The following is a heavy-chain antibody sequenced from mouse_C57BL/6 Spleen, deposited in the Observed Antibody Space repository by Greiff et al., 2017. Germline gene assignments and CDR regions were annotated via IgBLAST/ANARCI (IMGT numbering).Heavy chain of an antibody. Sequence: VQGVESGPGLVQPSQCLSITCTVSGFSLTSYGVHWVRQSPGKGLEWLGVIWSGGSTDYNAAFISRLSISKDNSKSQVFFKMNSLQAYDTAIYYCARNYYDYGAMDYWGQGTSVTVSS. V-gene: IGHV2-2*01. CDR1: GFSLTSYG. D-gene: IGHD2-1*01. CDR3: ARNYYDYGAMDY. CDR2: IWSGGST. J-gene: IGHJ4*01.